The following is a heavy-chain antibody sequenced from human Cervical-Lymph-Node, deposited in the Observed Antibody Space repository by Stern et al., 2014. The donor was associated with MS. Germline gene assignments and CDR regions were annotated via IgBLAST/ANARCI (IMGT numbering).Heavy chain of an antibody. CDR3: ARQRYFDY. V-gene: IGHV5-51*01. CDR2: IFPGGSDI. Sequence: VQLVQSGPEVKRPGESLKISCQASGYTFTSYWIGWVRQMPGKGLEWIAIIFPGGSDIRYSPSFQGQVPISADKSSSTASLQWNNLKASDTAIYYCARQRYFDYWGQGTLVTVSS. CDR1: GYTFTSYW. J-gene: IGHJ4*02.